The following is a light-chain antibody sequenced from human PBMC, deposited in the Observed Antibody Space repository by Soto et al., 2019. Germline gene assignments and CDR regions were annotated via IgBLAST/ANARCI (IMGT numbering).Light chain of an antibody. CDR1: QSVGRDY. Sequence: VLTQCPFTLSLSPGEVATLSCRASQSVGRDYLAWYQQKPGQAPRLLIYGASSRATGIPDRFSGSGSGTDFTLTISRLEPEDFAVYYCQQYGSSPPATFGQGTRLE. J-gene: IGKJ5*01. CDR2: GAS. CDR3: QQYGSSPPAT. V-gene: IGKV3-20*01.